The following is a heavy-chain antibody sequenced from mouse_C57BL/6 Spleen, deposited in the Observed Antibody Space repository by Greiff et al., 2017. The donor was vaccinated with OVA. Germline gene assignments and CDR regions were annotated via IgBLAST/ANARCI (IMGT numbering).Heavy chain of an antibody. CDR2: INPCSGYT. Sequence: VQLQQSGAELARPGASVKMSCKASGYTFTSYSMHWVKQRPGQGLEWIGYINPCSGYTKYNQKFKDKATLTADKSSSTAYMQRSSLTSEDSADYYWARTGYDGRFAYWGQGTLVTVSA. CDR3: ARTGYDGRFAY. D-gene: IGHD2-2*01. V-gene: IGHV1-4*01. J-gene: IGHJ3*01. CDR1: GYTFTSYS.